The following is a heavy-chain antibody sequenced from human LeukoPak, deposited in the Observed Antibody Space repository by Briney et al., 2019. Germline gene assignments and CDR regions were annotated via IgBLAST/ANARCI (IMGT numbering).Heavy chain of an antibody. J-gene: IGHJ4*02. Sequence: RGASVKVSCKASGYTFTSYGISWVRQAPGQGLEWMGWISAYNGSTNYAQKLQGRVTMTTDTSTSTAYMELRSLRSDDTAVYYCARDVKALTDCSSTSCYLYWGQGTLVTVSS. CDR1: GYTFTSYG. D-gene: IGHD2-2*01. V-gene: IGHV1-18*01. CDR2: ISAYNGST. CDR3: ARDVKALTDCSSTSCYLY.